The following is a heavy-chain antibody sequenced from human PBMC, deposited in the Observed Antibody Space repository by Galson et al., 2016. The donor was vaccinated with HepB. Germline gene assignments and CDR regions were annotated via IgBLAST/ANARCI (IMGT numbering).Heavy chain of an antibody. CDR2: IYDSGIT. J-gene: IGHJ5*01. V-gene: IGHV4-59*01. Sequence: LSLTCTVSGGSISSYYWNWIRQPPGKGLEWIGYIYDSGITNYNPSLKSRVTISVDTSKNQFSLKMSSVTAADTAVYYCARDGANFWSGYYRPNWFDSWGQGTLVTVSS. D-gene: IGHD3-3*01. CDR1: GGSISSYY. CDR3: ARDGANFWSGYYRPNWFDS.